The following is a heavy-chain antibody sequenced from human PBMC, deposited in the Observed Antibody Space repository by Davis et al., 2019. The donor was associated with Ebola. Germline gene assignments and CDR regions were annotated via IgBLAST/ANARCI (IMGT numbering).Heavy chain of an antibody. Sequence: ASVKVSCKASGYTFTSHWMHWVRQAPGQGLEWVGVISPTGGVTVKAQKFQGRVTMTRDTSTSTDYMELSSLISEDTAVYYCVRDGIDGNNWYVVGDYWGQGTPVTVS. D-gene: IGHD5-24*01. CDR2: ISPTGGVT. CDR3: VRDGIDGNNWYVVGDY. V-gene: IGHV1-46*01. J-gene: IGHJ4*02. CDR1: GYTFTSHW.